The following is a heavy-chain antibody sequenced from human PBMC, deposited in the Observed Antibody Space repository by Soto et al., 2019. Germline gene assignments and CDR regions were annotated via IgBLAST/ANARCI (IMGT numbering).Heavy chain of an antibody. V-gene: IGHV1-69*06. CDR2: IIPIFGTA. Sequence: QVQLVQSGAEVKKPGSSVKVSCKASGGTFSSYAISWMRQAPGQGLEWMGGIIPIFGTANYAQKLQGRVTITADKSTSTDYMELSSLRSEDTAVYYCARDISAIAARPTYYYGMDVWGQGTTVTVSS. J-gene: IGHJ6*02. CDR1: GGTFSSYA. D-gene: IGHD6-6*01. CDR3: ARDISAIAARPTYYYGMDV.